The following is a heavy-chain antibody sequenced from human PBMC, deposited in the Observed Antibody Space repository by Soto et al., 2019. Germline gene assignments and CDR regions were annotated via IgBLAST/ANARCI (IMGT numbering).Heavy chain of an antibody. Sequence: SETLSLTCAVYGGSFSGYYWSWIRQPPGKGLEWIGEINHSGSTNYNPSLKSRVTISVDTSKNQFSLKLSSVTAADTAAYYCAGYLCGGDCYRPYAFDIWGQGTMVTVSS. D-gene: IGHD2-21*02. CDR2: INHSGST. J-gene: IGHJ3*02. V-gene: IGHV4-34*01. CDR1: GGSFSGYY. CDR3: AGYLCGGDCYRPYAFDI.